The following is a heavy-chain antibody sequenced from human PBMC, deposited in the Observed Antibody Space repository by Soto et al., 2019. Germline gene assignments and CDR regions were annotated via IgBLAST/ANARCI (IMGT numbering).Heavy chain of an antibody. CDR3: ARSKQWLVLRHFDX. D-gene: IGHD6-19*01. Sequence: SETLSLTCTVSGGSISISSYYWGWIRQPPGKGLEWIGSIYYSGSTYYNPSLKSRVTISVDTSKNQFSLKLSSVTAADTAVYYCARSKQWLVLRHFDXWGQGTLVTVSS. CDR2: IYYSGST. CDR1: GGSISISSYY. J-gene: IGHJ4*02. V-gene: IGHV4-39*01.